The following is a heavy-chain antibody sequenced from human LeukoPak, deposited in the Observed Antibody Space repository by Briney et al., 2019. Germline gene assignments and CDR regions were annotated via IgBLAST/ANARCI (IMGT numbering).Heavy chain of an antibody. CDR3: AKYPYGDYQHWAFDI. V-gene: IGHV3-23*01. CDR2: ISGSGGST. Sequence: GGSLRLSCAASGFTFSSYAMSWVRQAPGKGLEWVSAISGSGGSTYYADSVKGRFTISRDNSKNTLYLQMNSLRAEDTAVYYCAKYPYGDYQHWAFDIWGQGTMVTVPS. D-gene: IGHD4-17*01. J-gene: IGHJ3*02. CDR1: GFTFSSYA.